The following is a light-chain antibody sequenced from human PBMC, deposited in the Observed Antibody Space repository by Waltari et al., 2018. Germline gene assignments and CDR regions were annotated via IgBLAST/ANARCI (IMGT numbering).Light chain of an antibody. J-gene: IGKJ1*01. CDR1: QRISVY. CDR2: AAS. V-gene: IGKV1-39*01. CDR3: QQTYSNFRT. Sequence: DIQMTQSPSSLSASVGDSVTITCRASQRISVYLNWYQQRPGQAPKLLIYAASSLESGVPSRFSGSGFVTDFTLTINSLQPDDFAVYYCQQTYSNFRTFGQGTKVDVK.